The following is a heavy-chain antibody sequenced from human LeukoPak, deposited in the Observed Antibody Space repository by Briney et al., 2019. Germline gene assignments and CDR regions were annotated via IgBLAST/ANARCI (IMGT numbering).Heavy chain of an antibody. CDR1: GYTFTVYY. Sequence: ASVTVSCKASGYTFTVYYMHWVRQAPGQGLEWMGWINPNSGGTNYAQKFQGRVTMTRDTSISTAYMELSRLRSDDTAVYYCARVSSGGGSGSTYYYYGMDVWGQGTTVTVSS. CDR2: INPNSGGT. D-gene: IGHD3-10*01. J-gene: IGHJ6*02. V-gene: IGHV1-2*02. CDR3: ARVSSGGGSGSTYYYYGMDV.